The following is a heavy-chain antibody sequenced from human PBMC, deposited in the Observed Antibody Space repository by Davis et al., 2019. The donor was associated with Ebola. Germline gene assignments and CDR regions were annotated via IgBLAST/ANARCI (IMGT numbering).Heavy chain of an antibody. CDR3: ARERIQDY. Sequence: PGGSLRLSCAASGFTFSSYGMHWVRQAPGKGLEWVSYISSRGSTIYYADSVKGRFTISRDNAKNSLYLQMNSLRAEDTAVYYCARERIQDYWGQGTQVIVSS. D-gene: IGHD5-18*01. CDR1: GFTFSSYG. CDR2: ISSRGSTI. J-gene: IGHJ4*02. V-gene: IGHV3-48*04.